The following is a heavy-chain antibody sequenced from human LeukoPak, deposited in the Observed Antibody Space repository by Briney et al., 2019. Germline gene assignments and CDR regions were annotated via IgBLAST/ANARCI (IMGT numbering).Heavy chain of an antibody. CDR1: GGSISSYY. V-gene: IGHV4-59*01. CDR2: IYDSGST. CDR3: AKSPGTTGYYYMDV. J-gene: IGHJ6*03. D-gene: IGHD1-1*01. Sequence: SETLSLTCTVSGGSISSYYWSWIRQPPGKGLQWIGYIYDSGSTNYNPSLKSRVTISVDTSKNEFSLKLSSVNAADTAVYYCAKSPGTTGYYYMDVWGKGTTVTVSS.